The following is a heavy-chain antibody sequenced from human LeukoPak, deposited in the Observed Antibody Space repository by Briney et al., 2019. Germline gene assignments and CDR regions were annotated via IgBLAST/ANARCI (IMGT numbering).Heavy chain of an antibody. V-gene: IGHV3-64*01. CDR1: GFTFSSYA. CDR3: ARRGDGYNPPFDY. J-gene: IGHJ4*02. CDR2: ISSNGGST. D-gene: IGHD5-24*01. Sequence: GGSLRLSCAASGFTFSSYAMHWVRQAPGKGLGYVSAISSNGGSTYYANSVKGRFTISRDNSKNTLYLQMGSLRAEDMAVYYCARRGDGYNPPFDYWGQGTLVTVSS.